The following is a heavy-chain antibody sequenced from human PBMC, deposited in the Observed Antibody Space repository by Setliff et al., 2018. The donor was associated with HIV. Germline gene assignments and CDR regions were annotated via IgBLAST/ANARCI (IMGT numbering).Heavy chain of an antibody. CDR3: ARHAAAAPFHY. CDR2: IFYTGST. J-gene: IGHJ4*02. CDR1: GGSISSSSYY. V-gene: IGHV4-39*01. D-gene: IGHD6-13*01. Sequence: SETLSLTCTVSGGSISSSSYYWDWIRQPPGKSLEWVGSIFYTGSTNYRPSLESRVIVSLDTSKNQFSLKLSSVTAADTAVYFCARHAAAAPFHYWGQGTLVTVSS.